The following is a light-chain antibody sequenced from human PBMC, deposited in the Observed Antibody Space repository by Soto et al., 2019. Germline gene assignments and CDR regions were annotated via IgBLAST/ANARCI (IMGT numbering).Light chain of an antibody. CDR3: QQYYSTPLT. J-gene: IGKJ1*01. V-gene: IGKV4-1*01. CDR1: QSVLYSSNNKNY. Sequence: DIVMTQSPDSLAVSLGERATINCKSSQSVLYSSNNKNYLAWYQQKPGQPPKVLIYWASTRESGVPDRFSGSGFGTDFILIISSLQAEDVAVYYCQQYYSTPLTFGQGTKVEI. CDR2: WAS.